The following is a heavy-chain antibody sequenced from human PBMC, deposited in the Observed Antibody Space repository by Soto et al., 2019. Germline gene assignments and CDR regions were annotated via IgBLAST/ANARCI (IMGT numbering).Heavy chain of an antibody. CDR3: ARWTWNIYEYYYMDV. J-gene: IGHJ6*03. D-gene: IGHD1-1*01. CDR1: GFTFSSYA. CDR2: ISGGGGTT. V-gene: IGHV3-23*01. Sequence: EVQLLESGGASVLPGGSLRLSCAAPGFTFSSYAMAWVRQAPWNGLEWVSDISGGGGTTSYADSVKGRFTVSRDNPKNMLHLQMDSLRADDTAIYYCARWTWNIYEYYYMDVWGKGTTVTVAS.